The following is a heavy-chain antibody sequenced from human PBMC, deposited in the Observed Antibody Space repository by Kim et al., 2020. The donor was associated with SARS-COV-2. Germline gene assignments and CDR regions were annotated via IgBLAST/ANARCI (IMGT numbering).Heavy chain of an antibody. Sequence: GGSLRLSCAASGFTFSSYSMNWVRQAPGKGLEWVAAISNDSSNIYYADSVKGRFTISRDNSKNTLYLQMNSLRAEDTAVYYCARDLLGDYYFDYWGQGTLVTVSS. V-gene: IGHV3-21*01. CDR2: ISNDSSNI. CDR3: ARDLLGDYYFDY. CDR1: GFTFSSYS. J-gene: IGHJ4*02. D-gene: IGHD2-21*02.